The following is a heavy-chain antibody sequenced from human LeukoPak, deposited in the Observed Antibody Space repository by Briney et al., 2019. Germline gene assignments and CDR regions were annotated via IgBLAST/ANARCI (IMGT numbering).Heavy chain of an antibody. CDR3: ARATENCSGGSCYHFQH. CDR1: GYTFTVYD. Sequence: ASVKVSCKAAGYTFTVYDMHWVRQAPGQGLEWMGWINPNSGGTDYSQKFPGSVPMPRDTYISTAYMELSRLTSDDTAVYYCARATENCSGGSCYHFQHWGQGTLVTVSS. D-gene: IGHD2-15*01. J-gene: IGHJ1*01. CDR2: INPNSGGT. V-gene: IGHV1-2*02.